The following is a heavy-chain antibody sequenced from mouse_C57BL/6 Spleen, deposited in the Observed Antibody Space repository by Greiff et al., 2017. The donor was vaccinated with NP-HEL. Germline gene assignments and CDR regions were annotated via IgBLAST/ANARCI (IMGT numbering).Heavy chain of an antibody. V-gene: IGHV1-74*01. CDR1: GYTFTSYW. J-gene: IGHJ2*01. D-gene: IGHD1-1*01. CDR2: IHPSDSDT. Sequence: VQLQQPGAELVKPGASVKVSCKASGYTFTSYWMHWVKQRPGQGLEWIGRIHPSDSDTNYNQKFKGKATLTVDKSSSTAYMQLSSLTSEDSAVYSCTIYHYRSRDPFYFDYWGQGTTLTVSS. CDR3: TIYHYRSRDPFYFDY.